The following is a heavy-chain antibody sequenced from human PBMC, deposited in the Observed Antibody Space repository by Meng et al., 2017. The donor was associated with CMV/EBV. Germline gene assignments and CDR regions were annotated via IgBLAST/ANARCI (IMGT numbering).Heavy chain of an antibody. Sequence: SQTLSLTCAVYGGSFSGYYWSWIRQPPGKGLEWIGEINHSGSTHYNPSLKSRVTISVDTSKNQFSLKLSSVTAADTAVYYCARTAMVTREYPFDYWGQGTLVTVSS. CDR1: GGSFSGYY. CDR2: INHSGST. D-gene: IGHD5-18*01. CDR3: ARTAMVTREYPFDY. J-gene: IGHJ4*02. V-gene: IGHV4-34*01.